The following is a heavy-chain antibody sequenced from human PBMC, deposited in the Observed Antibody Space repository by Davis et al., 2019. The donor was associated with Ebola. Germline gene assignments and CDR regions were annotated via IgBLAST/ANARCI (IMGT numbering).Heavy chain of an antibody. CDR2: INPSGGST. D-gene: IGHD3-22*01. V-gene: IGHV1-46*01. Sequence: ASVKVSCKASGYIFTTYYMHWVRQAPGQGLEWMGIINPSGGSTSYAQKFQGRVTMTRDTSTSTVHMELTSLRSEDTAVYYCARVGHDSSGYYDYYYYGMDVWGQGTTVTVSS. CDR1: GYIFTTYY. J-gene: IGHJ6*02. CDR3: ARVGHDSSGYYDYYYYGMDV.